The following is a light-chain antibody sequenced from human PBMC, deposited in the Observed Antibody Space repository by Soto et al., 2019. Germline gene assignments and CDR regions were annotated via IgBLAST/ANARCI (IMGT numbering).Light chain of an antibody. CDR1: QSVINSY. CDR3: QQYGSSPGLFT. CDR2: GAY. Sequence: EVVLTQSPGTLSLSSGERATLSCRASQSVINSYLAWYQQKPGQAPRLLLYGAYNRATGIPDRFSGSGSGTDFTLTISRLEPEDFAVYYCQQYGSSPGLFTFGPGTKVDIK. V-gene: IGKV3-20*01. J-gene: IGKJ3*01.